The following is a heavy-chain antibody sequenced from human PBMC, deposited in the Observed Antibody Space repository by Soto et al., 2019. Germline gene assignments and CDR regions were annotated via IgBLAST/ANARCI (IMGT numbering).Heavy chain of an antibody. V-gene: IGHV1-46*01. CDR2: INPSGGST. CDR3: ARDFRAPLEWLQCGY. CDR1: GYTFTSYY. Sequence: ASVKVSCKASGYTFTSYYMHWVRQAPGQGLEWMGIINPSGGSTSYAQKFQGRVTMTRDTSTSTVYMELSSLRSEDTAVYYCARDFRAPLEWLQCGYWGQGTMVTVYS. D-gene: IGHD5-12*01. J-gene: IGHJ4*02.